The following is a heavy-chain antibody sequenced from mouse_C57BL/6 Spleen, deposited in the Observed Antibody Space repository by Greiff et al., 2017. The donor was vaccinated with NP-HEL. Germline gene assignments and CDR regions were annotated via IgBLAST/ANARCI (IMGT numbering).Heavy chain of an antibody. Sequence: QVQLQQPGAELVKPGASVKMSCKASGYTFTSYWITWVKQRPGQGLEWIGDIYPGSGSTNYNEKFKSKATLTVDTSSSTAYMQLSSLTSEDSAVYYCARYNYGSPAWFAYWGQGTLVTVSA. CDR2: IYPGSGST. CDR1: GYTFTSYW. J-gene: IGHJ3*01. V-gene: IGHV1-55*01. D-gene: IGHD1-1*01. CDR3: ARYNYGSPAWFAY.